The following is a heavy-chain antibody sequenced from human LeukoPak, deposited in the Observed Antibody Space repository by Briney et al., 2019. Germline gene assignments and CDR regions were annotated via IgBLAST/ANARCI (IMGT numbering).Heavy chain of an antibody. D-gene: IGHD2-15*01. CDR2: IYSAGST. CDR3: ARDGGSLRGYYYYYMDV. V-gene: IGHV3-66*01. Sequence: PGGSLRLSCAASGFTVSSNYMSWVRQAPGKGLEWVSVIYSAGSTYYADSVKGRFTISRDNSKNTLYLQMGSLRAEDMAVYYCARDGGSLRGYYYYYMDVWGKGTTVTISS. J-gene: IGHJ6*03. CDR1: GFTVSSNY.